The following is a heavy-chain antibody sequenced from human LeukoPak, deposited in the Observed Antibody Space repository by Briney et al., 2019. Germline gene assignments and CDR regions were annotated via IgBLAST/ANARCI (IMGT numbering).Heavy chain of an antibody. D-gene: IGHD5-12*01. V-gene: IGHV3-23*01. CDR1: GFTLRSYD. Sequence: GFLRLSCAASGFTLRSYDMSWVRQAPGKGLEWVAATSGSGVNSYYADSVRGRFTISRDNSQNTLYLQMDSLRAEDTALYYCAKEYSGYDFDYWGQGTLVTVSS. CDR2: TSGSGVNS. CDR3: AKEYSGYDFDY. J-gene: IGHJ4*02.